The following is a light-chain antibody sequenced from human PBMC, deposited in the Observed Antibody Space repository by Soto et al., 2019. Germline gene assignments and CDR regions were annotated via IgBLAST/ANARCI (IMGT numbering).Light chain of an antibody. Sequence: EIMMTQSPATLSVSPGERATLSCRASQTVARNLAWYQQKPGQAPRLLIHGASTRATGVSARFSGSGSGTEFTLTISSMQSEYFAVYYCQQYHNWPPQYTFGQGTKLQIK. CDR3: QQYHNWPPQYT. V-gene: IGKV3-15*01. CDR1: QTVARN. CDR2: GAS. J-gene: IGKJ2*01.